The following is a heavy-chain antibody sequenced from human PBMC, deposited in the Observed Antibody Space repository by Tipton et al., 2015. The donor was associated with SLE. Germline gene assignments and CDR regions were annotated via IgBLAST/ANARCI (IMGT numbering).Heavy chain of an antibody. V-gene: IGHV4-39*07. J-gene: IGHJ4*02. Sequence: TLSLTCSVSGGSVRSSSYYWAWIRQPPGKGLERIGTVYFSGSAFYNPSLKSRVTISLDASKNQLSLKLSSVTAADTAVYYCARPREYDFDSSGYQHFDYWGQGTLVTVSS. D-gene: IGHD3-22*01. CDR3: ARPREYDFDSSGYQHFDY. CDR1: GGSVRSSSYY. CDR2: VYFSGSA.